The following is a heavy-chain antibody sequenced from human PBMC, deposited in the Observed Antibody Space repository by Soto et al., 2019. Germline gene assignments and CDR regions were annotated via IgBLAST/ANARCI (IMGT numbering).Heavy chain of an antibody. CDR1: GYTLAELS. J-gene: IGHJ4*02. D-gene: IGHD1-26*01. V-gene: IGHV1-24*01. CDR3: ATVAAEWEPQYYFDY. Sequence: APVKVSWKVSGYTLAELSRNWVRQAPGKGLEWMGGFDPEDGETIYAQKFQGRVTMTEDTSTDTAYMELSSLRSEDTAVYYCATVAAEWEPQYYFDYWGQGTLVTVSS. CDR2: FDPEDGET.